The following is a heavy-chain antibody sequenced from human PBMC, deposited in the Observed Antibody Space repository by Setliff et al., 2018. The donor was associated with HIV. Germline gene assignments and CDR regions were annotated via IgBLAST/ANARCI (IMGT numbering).Heavy chain of an antibody. CDR3: AKFYGDY. J-gene: IGHJ4*02. Sequence: ASVKVSCKASGYTFSAYNMHWVRQAPGQGLEWMGWINPNSGDTNYAQKFQGRVTLTRDTSITTAYMELRRLTSDDTAVYYCAKFYGDYWGQGTLVTVS. CDR1: GYTFSAYN. CDR2: INPNSGDT. D-gene: IGHD4-17*01. V-gene: IGHV1-2*02.